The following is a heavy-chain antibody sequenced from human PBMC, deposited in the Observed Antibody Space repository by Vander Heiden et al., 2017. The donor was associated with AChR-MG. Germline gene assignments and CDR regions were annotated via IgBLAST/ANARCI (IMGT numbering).Heavy chain of an antibody. CDR2: ILNTGDTI. J-gene: IGHJ4*02. CDR3: AGAFCSGFYCPWPPGY. CDR1: GFTFSDCY. Sequence: QVPLVESGGGLVKPGESLGPSCAGSGFTFSDCYMSWIRQAPGKGLEWISYILNTGDTIYYADSVKGRFTASRDNAKNSVYLQMNSLRAEDTAVYYCAGAFCSGFYCPWPPGYWGQGTLVTVSS. V-gene: IGHV3-11*01. D-gene: IGHD3-3*01.